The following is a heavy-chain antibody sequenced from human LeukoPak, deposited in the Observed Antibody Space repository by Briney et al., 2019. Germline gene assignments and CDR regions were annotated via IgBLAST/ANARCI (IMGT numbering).Heavy chain of an antibody. CDR3: ARDPRLSGMDV. Sequence: SETLSLTCTVSGGSISSYYWSWIRQPPGKGLEWIGYIYYSGSTNYNPSLKSRVTISVDTSKNQFSLKLSSVTAADTAVYYCARDPRLSGMDVWGQGILVTVSS. CDR1: GGSISSYY. J-gene: IGHJ4*02. CDR2: IYYSGST. D-gene: IGHD2-15*01. V-gene: IGHV4-59*01.